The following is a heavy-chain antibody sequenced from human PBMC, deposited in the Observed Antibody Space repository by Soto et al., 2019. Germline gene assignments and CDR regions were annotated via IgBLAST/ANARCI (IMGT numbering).Heavy chain of an antibody. CDR3: VATTIGSAYFDN. CDR1: GYRLISYR. CDR2: IYPGDSDA. Sequence: GESLKISCKGSGYRLISYRIGWVRQMPGKGLEWMGIIYPGDSDARYSPSFQGQVTISVDKSISTAYLHWSSPKASDTAMFYCVATTIGSAYFDNWGQGTMVTVSS. J-gene: IGHJ4*02. D-gene: IGHD4-17*01. V-gene: IGHV5-51*01.